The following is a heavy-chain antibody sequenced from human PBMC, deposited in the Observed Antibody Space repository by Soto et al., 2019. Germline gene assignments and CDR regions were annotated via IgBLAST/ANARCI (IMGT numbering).Heavy chain of an antibody. Sequence: QVQLVQSGAEVKKPGSSVKVSCKASGGTFSSYAISWVRQAPGQGLEWMGGIIPIFGTTNYAQKFQGRVTITADESTNTAYMHLSSLRSEGTAGYSCAREGYGLLGDFEIWGQGKMVTVS. V-gene: IGHV1-69*12. CDR1: GGTFSSYA. CDR2: IIPIFGTT. J-gene: IGHJ3*02. D-gene: IGHD4-17*01. CDR3: AREGYGLLGDFEI.